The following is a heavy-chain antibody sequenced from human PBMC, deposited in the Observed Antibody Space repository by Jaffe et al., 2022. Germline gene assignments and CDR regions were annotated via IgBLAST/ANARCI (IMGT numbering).Heavy chain of an antibody. CDR1: GFTFSSYA. J-gene: IGHJ3*02. V-gene: IGHV3-23*01. Sequence: EVQLLESGGGLVQPGGSLRLSCAASGFTFSSYAMSWVRQAPGKGLEWVSAISGSGGSTYYADSVKGRFTISRDNSKNTLYLQMNSLRAEDTAVYYCAKPYDFWSGYCDAFDIWGQGTMVTVSS. D-gene: IGHD3-3*01. CDR2: ISGSGGST. CDR3: AKPYDFWSGYCDAFDI.